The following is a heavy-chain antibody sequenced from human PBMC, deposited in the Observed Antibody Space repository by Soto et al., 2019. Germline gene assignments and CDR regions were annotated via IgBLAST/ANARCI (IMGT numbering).Heavy chain of an antibody. CDR1: GGTFSSYA. V-gene: IGHV1-69*12. CDR2: IIPIFGTA. D-gene: IGHD2-21*02. CDR3: ARDYCGGDCYSVRYFDS. Sequence: QVQLVQSGAEVKKPGSSVKVSCKASGGTFSSYAISWVRQAPGQGLEWMGGIIPIFGTANYAQKFQGRVTITADESTSKAYMALSSLRSEDTAVYYCARDYCGGDCYSVRYFDSWGQGTLVTVSS. J-gene: IGHJ4*02.